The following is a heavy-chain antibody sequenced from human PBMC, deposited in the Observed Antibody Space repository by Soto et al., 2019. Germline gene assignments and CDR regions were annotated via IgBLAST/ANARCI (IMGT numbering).Heavy chain of an antibody. CDR2: INPSGGST. CDR3: ARESRPGLGSSSSASFYYYYGMDV. V-gene: IGHV1-46*01. J-gene: IGHJ6*02. CDR1: GYTFTSYY. D-gene: IGHD6-6*01. Sequence: PSVKVSCKASGYTFTSYYMHWVRQAPGQGLEWMGIINPSGGSTSYAQKFQGRVTMTRDTSTSTVYMELSSLRSEDTAVYYCARESRPGLGSSSSASFYYYYGMDVWGQGTTVTVSS.